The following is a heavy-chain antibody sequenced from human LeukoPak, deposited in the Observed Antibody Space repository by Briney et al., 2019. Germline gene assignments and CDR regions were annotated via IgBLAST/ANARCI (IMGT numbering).Heavy chain of an antibody. V-gene: IGHV4-39*01. CDR3: ARHSKIVLATGWFDP. Sequence: KPSETLSLTCSVSGDSLTTSFYFWGWVRQPPGKALEWIVSIYYTGTTYYNPSLKNRVIISEDTSKNQFYLQMTSVTAADTALYFCARHSKIVLATGWFDPWGQGVLVTVSS. J-gene: IGHJ5*02. D-gene: IGHD3-16*02. CDR1: GDSLTTSFYF. CDR2: IYYTGTT.